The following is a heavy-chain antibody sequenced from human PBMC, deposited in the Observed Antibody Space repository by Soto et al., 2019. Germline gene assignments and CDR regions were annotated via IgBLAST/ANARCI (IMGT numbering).Heavy chain of an antibody. J-gene: IGHJ6*02. Sequence: GGSLRLSCAASGSTVSSNYMSWVRQAPGKGLEWVSVIYSGGSTYYADSVKGRFTISRDNSKNTLYLQMNSLRAEDTAVYYCARDGSGSSSYYYYYGMDVWGQGTTVTVSS. V-gene: IGHV3-53*01. D-gene: IGHD6-6*01. CDR3: ARDGSGSSSYYYYYGMDV. CDR2: IYSGGST. CDR1: GSTVSSNY.